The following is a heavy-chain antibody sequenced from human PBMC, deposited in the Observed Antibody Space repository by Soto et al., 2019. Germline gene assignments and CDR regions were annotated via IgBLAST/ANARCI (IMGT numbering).Heavy chain of an antibody. Sequence: QVQLVQPGAEVKKPGSSVKVSCKASGGTFSSYTISWVRQAPGQGLEWMGRIIPILGIANYAQKFQGRVTITADKSTSTAYMELSSRRSEDTAVYYCAILWFGEIRLDYWGQGTLVTVSS. V-gene: IGHV1-69*02. D-gene: IGHD3-10*01. CDR2: IIPILGIA. CDR3: AILWFGEIRLDY. J-gene: IGHJ4*02. CDR1: GGTFSSYT.